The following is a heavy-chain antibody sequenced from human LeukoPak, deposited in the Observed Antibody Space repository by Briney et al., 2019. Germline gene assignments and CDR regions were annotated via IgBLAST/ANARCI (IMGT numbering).Heavy chain of an antibody. CDR1: GFSFSNYD. CDR3: ARGPFQRVDY. CDR2: IWSHGSTQ. Sequence: GGSLRLSCAAFGFSFSNYDMHWVRQAPGKGLEWVAFIWSHGSTQYYADSVKGRFTISRDNSRDTLDLQMNSLRAGDTAVYYCARGPFQRVDYWGQGTLVTVSS. J-gene: IGHJ4*02. V-gene: IGHV3-33*01. D-gene: IGHD6-25*01.